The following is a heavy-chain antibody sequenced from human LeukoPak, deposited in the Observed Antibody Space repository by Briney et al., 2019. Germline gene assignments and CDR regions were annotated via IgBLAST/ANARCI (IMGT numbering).Heavy chain of an antibody. CDR1: GGSISSSNYY. D-gene: IGHD1-14*01. Sequence: SETLSLTCTVSGGSISSSNYYWGWIRQPPGKGLQWIGTIYYSGGTYYNPSLKSRVTISVDTSKNQFSLKLSSVTAADTAVYYCAGMRITTPTVRTLDYWGQGTLVTVSS. CDR2: IYYSGGT. V-gene: IGHV4-39*07. J-gene: IGHJ4*02. CDR3: AGMRITTPTVRTLDY.